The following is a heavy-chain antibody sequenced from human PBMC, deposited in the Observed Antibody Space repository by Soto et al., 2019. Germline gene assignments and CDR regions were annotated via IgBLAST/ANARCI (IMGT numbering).Heavy chain of an antibody. Sequence: EVQLVESGGGLVQPGGSLRLSCAASGFTFSSYAMHWVRQAPGKGLEYVSAISSNGGSTYYANSVKGSFTISRDNSKNTLYLQMGSLRAEDMAVYYCARERGGDYYFDYWGQGTLVTVSS. D-gene: IGHD3-16*01. CDR3: ARERGGDYYFDY. CDR2: ISSNGGST. CDR1: GFTFSSYA. J-gene: IGHJ4*02. V-gene: IGHV3-64*01.